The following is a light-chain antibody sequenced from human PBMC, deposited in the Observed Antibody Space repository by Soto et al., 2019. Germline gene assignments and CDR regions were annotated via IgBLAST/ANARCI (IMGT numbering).Light chain of an antibody. V-gene: IGKV3-20*01. CDR3: QHYGSSPPMYT. CDR1: QRFSSRY. J-gene: IGKJ2*01. CDR2: GPS. Sequence: EIVLTQSPGTLSLSPGKRATPSGRAVQRFSSRYLAWYQQKPGRAPRLLTYGPSSRATGIPDRISGSGSGTDFTLTISRLEPEDFAVYYCQHYGSSPPMYTFGQGTKLEIK.